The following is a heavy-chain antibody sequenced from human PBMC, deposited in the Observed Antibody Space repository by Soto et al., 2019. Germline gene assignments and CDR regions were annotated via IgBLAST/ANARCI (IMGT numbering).Heavy chain of an antibody. D-gene: IGHD3-22*01. CDR1: GFTFSSYG. Sequence: GGSLRLSCAASGFTFSSYGMHWVRQAPGKGLEWVAVISYDGSNKYYAASVKGRFTISRDDSKNTAYLQMDSLKTEDTAVYYCTERGKYDNRVFDYWSQGTLVTVSS. CDR3: TERGKYDNRVFDY. J-gene: IGHJ4*02. CDR2: ISYDGSNK. V-gene: IGHV3-30*03.